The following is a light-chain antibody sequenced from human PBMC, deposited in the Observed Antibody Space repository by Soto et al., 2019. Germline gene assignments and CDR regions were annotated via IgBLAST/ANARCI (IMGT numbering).Light chain of an antibody. CDR3: SSYTSSSTLVV. V-gene: IGLV2-14*01. CDR2: EVS. J-gene: IGLJ2*01. CDR1: SSDVGGYNY. Sequence: QSALTQPASVSGSPGQSITISCTGTSSDVGGYNYVSWYQQHPGKAPKLMIYEVSNRPSGVSNRFSDSKSGNTASLTISGLQAEDEADYSCSSYTSSSTLVVFGGGTKLTVL.